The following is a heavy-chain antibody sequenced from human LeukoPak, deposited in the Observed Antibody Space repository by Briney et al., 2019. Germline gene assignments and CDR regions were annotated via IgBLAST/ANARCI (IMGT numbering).Heavy chain of an antibody. J-gene: IGHJ5*02. CDR1: GFIFSNYW. CDR3: AREISSWYRTEGRFDP. D-gene: IGHD6-13*01. Sequence: GGSLRLSCAASGFIFSNYWMTWLRQAPGKGVEWVANIRQDGSEKSYVDSVTGRFSISRDNAKNSLYLQMNSLRVEDTAVYYCAREISSWYRTEGRFDPWGQGTLVTVSS. CDR2: IRQDGSEK. V-gene: IGHV3-7*01.